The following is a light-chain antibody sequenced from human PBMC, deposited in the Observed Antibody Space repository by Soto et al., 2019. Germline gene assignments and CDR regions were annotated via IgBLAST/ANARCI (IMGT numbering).Light chain of an antibody. CDR3: AAWDDSLNALV. CDR2: SNN. V-gene: IGLV1-44*01. J-gene: IGLJ2*01. CDR1: SSNNGSNT. Sequence: QSVLTQPPSASGTPGRRVTISCSGSSSNNGSNTVNWYQQLPGTAPKLLIYSNNQQPSGVPDRFSGSKSGTSASLAISGFQSEDEADYYCAAWDDSLNALVFGGGTKVTVL.